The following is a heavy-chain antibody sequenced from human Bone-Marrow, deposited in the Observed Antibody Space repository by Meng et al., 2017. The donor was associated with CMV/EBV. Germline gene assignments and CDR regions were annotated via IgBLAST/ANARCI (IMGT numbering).Heavy chain of an antibody. J-gene: IGHJ5*02. CDR3: GFDYGGRELDNWFDP. D-gene: IGHD4/OR15-4a*01. CDR2: IYYSGST. Sequence: GSLRLSCTVSGGSISSSSYYWGWIRQPPGKGLEWIGSIYYSGSTYYNPSLKSRVTISVDTSKNQLSLKLSSVTAADTAVYYCGFDYGGRELDNWFDPWGQGTLVTVSS. CDR1: GGSISSSSYY. V-gene: IGHV4-39*01.